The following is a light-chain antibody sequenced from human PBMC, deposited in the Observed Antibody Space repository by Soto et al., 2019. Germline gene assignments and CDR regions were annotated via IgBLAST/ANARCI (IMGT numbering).Light chain of an antibody. CDR3: ISYAVSTTNV. CDR2: EVS. V-gene: IGLV2-8*01. Sequence: QSALTQPPSASGSPAQSVTISCTGTSSDVGGYNFVSWYQQHPGNAPKLMIYEVSKRPSGVADRFSGSNSGNTTSLTVSGVQDEDEADYYCISYAVSTTNVFGTGTELAVL. J-gene: IGLJ1*01. CDR1: SSDVGGYNF.